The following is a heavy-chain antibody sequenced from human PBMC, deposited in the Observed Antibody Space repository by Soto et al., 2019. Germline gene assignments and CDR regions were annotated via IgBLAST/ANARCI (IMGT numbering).Heavy chain of an antibody. V-gene: IGHV4-59*01. CDR3: ARGRSYSSSYDY. D-gene: IGHD6-13*01. CDR1: NGSISDYY. J-gene: IGHJ4*02. Sequence: PSETLSLTCTVSNGSISDYYWSWIRQPPGKGLEWIGYIYYSGSTNYNPSLKSRVTISVDTSKNQFSLKLSSVTAADTAVYYCARGRSYSSSYDYWGQGTLVTVSS. CDR2: IYYSGST.